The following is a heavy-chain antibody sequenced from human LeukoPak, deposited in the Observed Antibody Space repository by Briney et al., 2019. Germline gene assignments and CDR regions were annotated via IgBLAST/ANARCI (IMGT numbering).Heavy chain of an antibody. CDR1: GFTFSSYG. CDR2: IKQDGSEK. D-gene: IGHD1-26*01. CDR3: ASGSGSYSTPFDY. Sequence: GGSLRLSCAASGFTFSSYGMHWVRQAPGKGLEWVANIKQDGSEKYYVDSVKGRFTISRDNAKNSLYLQMNSLRAEDTAVYYCASGSGSYSTPFDYWGQGTLVTVSS. J-gene: IGHJ4*02. V-gene: IGHV3-7*01.